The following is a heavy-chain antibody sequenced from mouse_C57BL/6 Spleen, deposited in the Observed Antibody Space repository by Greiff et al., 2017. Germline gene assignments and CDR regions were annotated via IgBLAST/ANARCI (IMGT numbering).Heavy chain of an antibody. D-gene: IGHD1-2*01. CDR1: GYAFSSYW. J-gene: IGHJ1*03. CDR3: ARSGERHWYFDV. V-gene: IGHV1-80*01. CDR2: IYPGDGDT. Sequence: VQLQQSGAELVKPGASVKISCKASGYAFSSYWMNWVKQRPGQGLEWIGQIYPGDGDTNYNGKFKGKATLTADKSSSTAYMQLSSLTSEDSAVYFCARSGERHWYFDVWGTGTTVTVSS.